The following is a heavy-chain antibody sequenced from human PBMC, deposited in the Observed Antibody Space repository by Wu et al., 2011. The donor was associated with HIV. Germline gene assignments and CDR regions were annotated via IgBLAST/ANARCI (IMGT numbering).Heavy chain of an antibody. CDR1: GDTFTSIY. Sequence: QVQLVQSGAEVKKPGASVKVSCKASGDTFTSIYIHWVRQAPGQGLEWLGLINPKNKNTKFAQEFQGRVTMTRDTSTKTVYMELSSLRSDDTAVYFCATGGRERVEVCHDWGLGTLVTVSS. J-gene: IGHJ4*02. CDR2: INPKNKNT. V-gene: IGHV1-2*02. D-gene: IGHD3-16*01. CDR3: ATGGRERVEVCHD.